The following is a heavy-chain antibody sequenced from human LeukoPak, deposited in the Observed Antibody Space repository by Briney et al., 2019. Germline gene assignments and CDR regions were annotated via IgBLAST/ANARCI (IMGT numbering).Heavy chain of an antibody. J-gene: IGHJ3*02. CDR3: ARDLPLSGSYLGAFDI. CDR1: GDSVSSNSAA. Sequence: SQTLSLTCAISGDSVSSNSAAWNWIRQSPSRGLEWLGRTYYRSKWYNDYAVSVESRITINPDTSKNQFSLQLNSVTPEYTAVYYGARDLPLSGSYLGAFDIWGQGTMVTVSS. V-gene: IGHV6-1*01. CDR2: TYYRSKWYN. D-gene: IGHD1-26*01.